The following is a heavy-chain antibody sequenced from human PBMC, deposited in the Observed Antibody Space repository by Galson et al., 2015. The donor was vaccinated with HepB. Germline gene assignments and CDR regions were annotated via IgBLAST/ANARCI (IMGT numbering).Heavy chain of an antibody. J-gene: IGHJ6*02. CDR2: ISSSSSTI. CDR3: ARGTYLAGV. CDR1: GFTFSSYS. D-gene: IGHD1-14*01. V-gene: IGHV3-48*02. Sequence: SLRLSCAASGFTFSSYSVKWVRQAPGKGLEWVSYISSSSSTIYYADSVKGRFTISRDNAKNSLYLQMNSLGDEDTAVYYCARGTYLAGVWGQGTTFTVSS.